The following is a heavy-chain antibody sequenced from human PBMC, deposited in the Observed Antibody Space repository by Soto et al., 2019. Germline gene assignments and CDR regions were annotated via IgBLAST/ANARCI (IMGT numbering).Heavy chain of an antibody. CDR2: IYSGGST. CDR1: GFTVSSNY. V-gene: IGHV3-66*01. Sequence: PGGSLRLSCAASGFTVSSNYMSWVRQAPGKGLEWVSVIYSGGSTYYADSVKGRFTISRDNSKNTLYLQMNSLRAEDTAVYYCARYYGDYVYYFDYWGQGTLVTVSS. CDR3: ARYYGDYVYYFDY. J-gene: IGHJ4*02. D-gene: IGHD4-17*01.